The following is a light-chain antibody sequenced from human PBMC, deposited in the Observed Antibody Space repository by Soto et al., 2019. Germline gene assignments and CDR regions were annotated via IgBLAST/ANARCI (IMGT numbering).Light chain of an antibody. V-gene: IGKV3-20*01. J-gene: IGKJ1*01. Sequence: ENVLFHSLGALSLTPEEGATRSCRTSQSVGSAYLAWYQQKPGQAPRLLIYGASSRATGIPDRFSGSGSGTDFTLTITRLEPEDFAVYYCQQYGGSPPWTFGQGTKVDI. CDR1: QSVGSAY. CDR3: QQYGGSPPWT. CDR2: GAS.